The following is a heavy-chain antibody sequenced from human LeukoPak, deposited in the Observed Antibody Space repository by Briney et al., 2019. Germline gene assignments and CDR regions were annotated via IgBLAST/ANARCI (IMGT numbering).Heavy chain of an antibody. CDR2: IRYDGSNK. D-gene: IGHD3-10*01. CDR3: AKDLVLLWFGELLQP. Sequence: GGSLRLSCAASGFTFSSYEMNWVRQAPGKGLEWVAFIRYDGSNKYYADSVKGRFTISRDNSKNTLYLQMNSLRAEDTAVYYCAKDLVLLWFGELLQPWGQGTMVTVSS. J-gene: IGHJ3*01. CDR1: GFTFSSYE. V-gene: IGHV3-30*02.